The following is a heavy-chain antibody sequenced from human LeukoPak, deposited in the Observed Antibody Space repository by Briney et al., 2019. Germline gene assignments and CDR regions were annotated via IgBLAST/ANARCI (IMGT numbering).Heavy chain of an antibody. J-gene: IGHJ5*02. Sequence: ASVKVSCKASGYTFIGYYIHWMRQAPGQGLEWMGWINPDSGHINYAQKFQGRITMTRDTSVNTAYMEMNNLTSDDTAIYYCARKWGTGRAVDPLFPTFFDPWGQGTQVTISA. V-gene: IGHV1-2*02. CDR2: INPDSGHI. CDR3: ARKWGTGRAVDPLFPTFFDP. CDR1: GYTFIGYY. D-gene: IGHD1-26*01.